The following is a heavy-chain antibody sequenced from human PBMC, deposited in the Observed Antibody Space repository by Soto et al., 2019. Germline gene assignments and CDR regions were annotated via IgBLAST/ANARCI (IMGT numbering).Heavy chain of an antibody. J-gene: IGHJ1*01. CDR2: FIPIFGTL. Sequence: QVQLVQSGAEVKKPGSSGKVSCKASGGTFSNFAISWVRQAPGQGLEWMGGFIPIFGTLNYAQRFQGRLTISADESTSTAYIELSRLSSEDTAVYYCARFGQLVLNWGEGTLVPVSS. CDR1: GGTFSNFA. D-gene: IGHD6-13*01. CDR3: ARFGQLVLN. V-gene: IGHV1-69*01.